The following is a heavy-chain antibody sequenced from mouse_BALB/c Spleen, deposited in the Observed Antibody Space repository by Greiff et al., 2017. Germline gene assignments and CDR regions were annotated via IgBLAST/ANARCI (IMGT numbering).Heavy chain of an antibody. J-gene: IGHJ4*01. CDR3: ARTTTVVEDAMDY. CDR1: GYTFTSYV. V-gene: IGHV1-14*01. CDR2: INPYNDGT. D-gene: IGHD1-1*01. Sequence: VQLKESGPELVKPGASVKMSCKASGYTFTSYVMHWVKQKPGQGLEWIGYINPYNDGTKYNEKFKGKATLTSDKSSSTAYMELSSLTSEDSAVYYCARTTTVVEDAMDYWGQGTSVTVSA.